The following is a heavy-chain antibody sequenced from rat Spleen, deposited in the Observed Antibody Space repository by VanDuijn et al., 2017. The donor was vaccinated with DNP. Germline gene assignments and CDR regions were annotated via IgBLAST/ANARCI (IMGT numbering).Heavy chain of an antibody. Sequence: EVQLMESGGGLVQPGRTLKLSCAASGFTFSDYNMAWVRQAPKKGLEWVATISYDGSTTNYRDSVKGRITVSRDNAKSTLYLQMDSLRSEDTATYYCARPDYWGQGVMVTVSS. J-gene: IGHJ2*01. CDR2: ISYDGSTT. CDR1: GFTFSDYN. CDR3: ARPDY. V-gene: IGHV5-7*01.